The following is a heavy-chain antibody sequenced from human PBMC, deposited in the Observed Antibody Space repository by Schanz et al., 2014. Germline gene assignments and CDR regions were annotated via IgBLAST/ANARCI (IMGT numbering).Heavy chain of an antibody. D-gene: IGHD5-12*01. Sequence: VQLVESGGGVVQPGRSLRLSCAASGFTFSTHAMHWVRQAPGKGLEWVAVIWYDGSNKYYADSVKGRFTISRDNSKNTLFLQMNSLRAEDTAVYYCARKVVATIGGYYDNWGQGTLVIVSS. CDR2: IWYDGSNK. CDR3: ARKVVATIGGYYDN. J-gene: IGHJ4*02. CDR1: GFTFSTHA. V-gene: IGHV3-33*08.